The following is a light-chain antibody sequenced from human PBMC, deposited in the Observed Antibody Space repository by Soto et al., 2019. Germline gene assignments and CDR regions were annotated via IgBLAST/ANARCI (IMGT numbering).Light chain of an antibody. Sequence: QLVLTQPPSVSGAPGQRVTISCTGSSSNIGAGYNVHWYQQLPGTAPKLLIYGNNNRPSGVPDRFSGSKSGTSASLVITGLQAEDEADYYCQSFDSSLSASVFGGGTKLTVL. V-gene: IGLV1-40*01. CDR3: QSFDSSLSASV. CDR1: SSNIGAGYN. J-gene: IGLJ2*01. CDR2: GNN.